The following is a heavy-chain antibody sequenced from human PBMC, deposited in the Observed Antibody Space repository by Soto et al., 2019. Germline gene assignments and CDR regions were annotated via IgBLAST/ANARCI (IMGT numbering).Heavy chain of an antibody. CDR1: GFAFSSYA. D-gene: IGHD3-16*01. Sequence: LRLSCEASGFAFSSYAMHWVRQAPGKGLEWVGVISYDGNYIYYADSVKGRFTISRDNSKNTLYVQVNSLRPEDTAVYYCAKGILSATIGPYAMDVWGQGTTVTAP. CDR2: ISYDGNYI. CDR3: AKGILSATIGPYAMDV. J-gene: IGHJ6*02. V-gene: IGHV3-30*18.